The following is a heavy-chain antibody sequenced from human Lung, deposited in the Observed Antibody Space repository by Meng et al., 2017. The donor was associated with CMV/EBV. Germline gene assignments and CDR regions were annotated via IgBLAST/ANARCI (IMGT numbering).Heavy chain of an antibody. V-gene: IGHV7-4-1*02. D-gene: IGHD5-24*01. CDR3: ARDSPLDGYSLLDY. J-gene: IGHJ4*02. CDR1: GYNFTSYA. Sequence: QVQRVQSGSELKQPGASGKVPCRPSGYNFTSYAINWVRQAPGQGPDWMGWIDPNTGNPTYDQGFTGRFVFSLDTSVSTAYLQINSLRADDTAVYYCARDSPLDGYSLLDYWGQGTLVTVSS. CDR2: IDPNTGNP.